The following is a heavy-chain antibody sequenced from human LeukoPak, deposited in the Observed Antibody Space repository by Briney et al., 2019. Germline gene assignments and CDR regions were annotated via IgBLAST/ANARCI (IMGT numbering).Heavy chain of an antibody. J-gene: IGHJ6*02. Sequence: SVKVSCKASGGTFSSYGISWVRQAPGQGLEWMGRIIPILGTANYAQKFQGRVTITADKLTSTAYMEVRSLRSEDTAVYYCARTNYYDSSGYQGAGTYYYGMDVRGQGTTVTVSS. D-gene: IGHD3-22*01. CDR1: GGTFSSYG. V-gene: IGHV1-69*04. CDR3: ARTNYYDSSGYQGAGTYYYGMDV. CDR2: IIPILGTA.